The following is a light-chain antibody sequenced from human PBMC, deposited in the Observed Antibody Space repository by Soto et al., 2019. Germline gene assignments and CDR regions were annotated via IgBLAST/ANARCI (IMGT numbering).Light chain of an antibody. CDR3: QAWDNNSVI. J-gene: IGLJ2*01. CDR1: KLGDKY. V-gene: IGLV3-1*01. Sequence: SYELTQPPSVSMSPGQTASITCSGDKLGDKYACWYQQQAGQSPVLVIYQDYNRPSGIPERFSGSNSGNTATLTISGTQAMDEADYYCQAWDNNSVIFGGGTKVTVL. CDR2: QDY.